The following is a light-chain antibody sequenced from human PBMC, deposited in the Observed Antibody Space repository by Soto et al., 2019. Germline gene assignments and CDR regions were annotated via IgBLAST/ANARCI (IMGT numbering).Light chain of an antibody. Sequence: DLQMTQSPPSLSASVGDRVTVTCRASRDIGHSLAWYQHRPGKRPRLLVYDASTLQSAVPARFTGSGSGTQFTLAISSLRPEDVATYYCQNYDNAPLTIGGGPKVEVK. CDR1: RDIGHS. J-gene: IGKJ4*01. V-gene: IGKV1-27*01. CDR2: DAS. CDR3: QNYDNAPLT.